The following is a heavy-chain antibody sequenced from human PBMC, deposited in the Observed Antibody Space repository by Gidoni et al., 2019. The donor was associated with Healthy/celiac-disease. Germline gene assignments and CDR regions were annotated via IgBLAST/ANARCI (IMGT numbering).Heavy chain of an antibody. J-gene: IGHJ2*01. CDR3: ARERNWYFDL. Sequence: QLQLLASGPGLVKPSETLSLTCTVSGGSISTSTYYWGWIRQPPGGELEWIGTIFYSGTPYYNPSIKSRVIIAVDTSKNQFSLKLSSVTAADTAVYYCARERNWYFDLWGRDILVTVSS. V-gene: IGHV4-39*02. CDR2: IFYSGTP. CDR1: GGSISTSTYY.